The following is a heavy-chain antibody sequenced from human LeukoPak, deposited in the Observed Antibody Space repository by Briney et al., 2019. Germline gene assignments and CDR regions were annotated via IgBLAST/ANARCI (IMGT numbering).Heavy chain of an antibody. J-gene: IGHJ4*02. CDR3: ARARRGYSSGWTLGY. Sequence: SVKVSCKASGGTFSSYAISWERQAPGHGLEWMGGIIPIFGTANYAQKFQGRVTITADESTSTAYMELSSLRSEDTAVYYCARARRGYSSGWTLGYWGQGTLVTVSS. CDR1: GGTFSSYA. CDR2: IIPIFGTA. D-gene: IGHD6-19*01. V-gene: IGHV1-69*13.